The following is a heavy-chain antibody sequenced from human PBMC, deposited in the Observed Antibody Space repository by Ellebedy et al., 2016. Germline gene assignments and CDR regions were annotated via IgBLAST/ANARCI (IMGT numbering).Heavy chain of an antibody. D-gene: IGHD3-10*01. CDR3: ARSHGGS. CDR2: VNYSGST. J-gene: IGHJ5*02. CDR1: GGSVSTYY. Sequence: SETLSLXXAVSGGSVSTYYWGWVRQPPGKGLEWIGLVNYSGSTYYNPSLKSRVTISLDTSQNQFSLRLTSVTAADTAVYYCARSHGGSWGQGTLVTVSS. V-gene: IGHV4-59*02.